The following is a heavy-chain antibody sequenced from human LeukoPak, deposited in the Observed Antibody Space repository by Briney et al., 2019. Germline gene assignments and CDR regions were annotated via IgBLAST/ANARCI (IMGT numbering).Heavy chain of an antibody. CDR1: GYSISSGYY. V-gene: IGHV4-38-2*02. CDR3: VSRGSSGWGQFDY. D-gene: IGHD6-19*01. J-gene: IGHJ4*02. CDR2: IYHSGST. Sequence: SQTLSLTCTVAGYSISSGYYWGWIRQPPGKGLAWIGSIYHSGSTYYNPSLKSRATISVDTSKNQFSLKLSSVTAADTAVYYCVSRGSSGWGQFDYWGQGTLVTVSS.